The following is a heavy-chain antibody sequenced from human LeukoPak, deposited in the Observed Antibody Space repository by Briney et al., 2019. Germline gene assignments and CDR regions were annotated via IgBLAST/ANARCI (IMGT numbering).Heavy chain of an antibody. Sequence: ASVKVSCKASGYTFTGYYMHWVRQAPGQGLEWMGWINPNSGGTNYAQKFQGRVTMTRDTSISTAYMELSRLRSDDTAVYYCARDGGNIVVAPAAILGPDYWGQGTLVTVSS. D-gene: IGHD2-2*02. CDR2: INPNSGGT. CDR1: GYTFTGYY. V-gene: IGHV1-2*02. CDR3: ARDGGNIVVAPAAILGPDY. J-gene: IGHJ4*02.